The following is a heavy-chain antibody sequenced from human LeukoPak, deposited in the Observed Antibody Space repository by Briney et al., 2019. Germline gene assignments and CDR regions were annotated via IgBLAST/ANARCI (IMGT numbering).Heavy chain of an antibody. V-gene: IGHV3-7*03. D-gene: IGHD5-12*01. J-gene: IGHJ3*02. CDR3: ARGGVAIDAFDI. CDR2: IKQDGSEK. Sequence: GGSLRLSCAASGFTFSSYWMSWVRQAPGKGLDWVANIKQDGSEKYYVDSVKGRFTISRDDAKNSPYLQMNSLRAEDTAVYYCARGGVAIDAFDIWGQGTMVTVSS. CDR1: GFTFSSYW.